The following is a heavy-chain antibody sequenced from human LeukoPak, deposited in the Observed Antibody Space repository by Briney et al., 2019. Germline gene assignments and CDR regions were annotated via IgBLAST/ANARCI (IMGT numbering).Heavy chain of an antibody. D-gene: IGHD4-17*01. J-gene: IGHJ5*02. V-gene: IGHV3-23*01. CDR2: IGGIGAST. CDR1: GFTFSSHA. CDR3: AKAAYGDYVNWFDP. Sequence: GGSLRLSCAASGFTFSSHAMNWVRQAPGKGLEWVSSIGGIGASTYYADSVKGRFTISRDNPKNTLYLQMNSLRGEDTALYYCAKAAYGDYVNWFDPWGQGILVIVSS.